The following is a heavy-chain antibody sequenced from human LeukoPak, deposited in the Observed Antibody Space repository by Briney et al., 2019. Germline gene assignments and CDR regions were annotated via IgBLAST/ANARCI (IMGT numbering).Heavy chain of an antibody. V-gene: IGHV1-24*01. D-gene: IGHD3-22*01. CDR1: GYTLTELS. CDR3: ARGPPSDASSGYYLNY. Sequence: ASVKVSCKVSGYTLTELSIHWVRQAPGKGPECMGGFDPEDGEAIYAQKFQGRVTMTEDTSTDTAYMELSSLRSEDTAVYYCARGPPSDASSGYYLNYWGQGTLVTVSS. CDR2: FDPEDGEA. J-gene: IGHJ4*02.